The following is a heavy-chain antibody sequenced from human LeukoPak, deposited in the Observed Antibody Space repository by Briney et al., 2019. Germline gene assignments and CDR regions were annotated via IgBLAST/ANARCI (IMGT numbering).Heavy chain of an antibody. J-gene: IGHJ4*02. V-gene: IGHV3-23*01. CDR1: GFTFSSYA. Sequence: TGGSLRLSCAASGFTFSSYAMSWVRQAPGKGLEWVSAISGSGGSTYYADSVKGRFTISRDNSKNTLYLQMNSLRAEDTAVYYCAKDVYGGNSGFDYWGQGTLVTVSS. CDR3: AKDVYGGNSGFDY. D-gene: IGHD4-23*01. CDR2: ISGSGGST.